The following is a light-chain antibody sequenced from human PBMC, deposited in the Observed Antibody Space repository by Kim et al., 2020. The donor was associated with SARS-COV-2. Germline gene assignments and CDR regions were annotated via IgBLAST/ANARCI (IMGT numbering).Light chain of an antibody. V-gene: IGLV3-21*04. CDR2: YDS. Sequence: SYELTQPPSVSVAPGKTARITCGGNNIGSKSVHWYQQKPGQAPVLVIYYDSDRPSGIPERFSGSNSGNTATLTISRVGAGDEADYYCQVWDSSSDLWVFG. CDR1: NIGSKS. J-gene: IGLJ3*02. CDR3: QVWDSSSDLWV.